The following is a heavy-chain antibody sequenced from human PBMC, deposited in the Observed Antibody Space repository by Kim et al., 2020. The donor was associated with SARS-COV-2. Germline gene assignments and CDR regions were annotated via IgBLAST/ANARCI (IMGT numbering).Heavy chain of an antibody. CDR2: IRWNSGSI. Sequence: GGSLRLSCAASGFTFGDYSMHWVRQAPGKGLEWVAGIRWNSGSIGYADSVKGRFTISRDNAKNSLYLQMNSRRAEDTALYYCAKGGTYYDILTGYYNYYYYGMDVWGQGTTVTVSS. CDR3: AKGGTYYDILTGYYNYYYYGMDV. D-gene: IGHD3-9*01. CDR1: GFTFGDYS. V-gene: IGHV3-9*01. J-gene: IGHJ6*02.